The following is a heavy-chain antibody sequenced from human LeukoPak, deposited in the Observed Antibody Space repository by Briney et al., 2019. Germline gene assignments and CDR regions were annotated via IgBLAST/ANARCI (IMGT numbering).Heavy chain of an antibody. V-gene: IGHV6-1*01. J-gene: IGHJ6*02. CDR3: ARGLLVGHPYYCAMDV. CDR2: TYFRSKWYN. CDR1: GDSVSSNSAT. Sequence: SQTLSLTFAISGDSVSSNSATWTWLRQSPSRGLEWLGGTYFRSKWYNDSAESVKSRISINPDTSKNQFSLQLSSVTPEDTAVYYCARGLLVGHPYYCAMDVWGQGTTVSVSS. D-gene: IGHD2-8*02.